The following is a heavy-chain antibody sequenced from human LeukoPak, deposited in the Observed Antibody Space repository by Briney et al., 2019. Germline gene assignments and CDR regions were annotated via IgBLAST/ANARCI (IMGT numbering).Heavy chain of an antibody. CDR1: GFPFISYW. Sequence: GGSLRLSCAASGFPFISYWIHWVRQAPGKGLVWVSRINSDGSTINYADSVKGRFTISIDNAKNTLSLQMNSLRAEDTAVYYFARGFTVMDQNADYWGQGILVTVSS. D-gene: IGHD4-17*01. V-gene: IGHV3-74*01. J-gene: IGHJ4*02. CDR3: ARGFTVMDQNADY. CDR2: INSDGSTI.